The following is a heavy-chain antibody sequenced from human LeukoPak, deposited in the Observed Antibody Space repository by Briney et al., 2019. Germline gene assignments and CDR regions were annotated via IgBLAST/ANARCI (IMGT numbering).Heavy chain of an antibody. J-gene: IGHJ4*02. V-gene: IGHV1-2*04. CDR1: GYTFTGYY. D-gene: IGHD3/OR15-3a*01. CDR3: ARDRTGTYDY. Sequence: GASVKVSCKASGYTFTGYYMHWVRQAPGQGLEWMGWINPNSGGTNYAQKFQGWVTMARDTSISTAYMELSRLRSGDTAVYYCARDRTGTYDYWGQGTLVTVSS. CDR2: INPNSGGT.